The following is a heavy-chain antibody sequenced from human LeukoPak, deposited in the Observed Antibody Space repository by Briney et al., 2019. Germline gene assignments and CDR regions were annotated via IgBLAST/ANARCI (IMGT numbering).Heavy chain of an antibody. Sequence: SETLSLTCAVYGGSFSGYYWSWIRQPPGKGLEWIGEINHSGSTNYNPFLKSRVTISVDTSKNQFSLKLSSVTAADTAVYYCARARAGGYDYYYYYYMDVWGKGTTVTVSS. CDR2: INHSGST. V-gene: IGHV4-34*01. CDR3: ARARAGGYDYYYYYYMDV. CDR1: GGSFSGYY. D-gene: IGHD5-12*01. J-gene: IGHJ6*03.